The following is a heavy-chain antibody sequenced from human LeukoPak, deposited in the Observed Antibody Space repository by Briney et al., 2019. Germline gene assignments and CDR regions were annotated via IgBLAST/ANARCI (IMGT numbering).Heavy chain of an antibody. D-gene: IGHD6-13*01. V-gene: IGHV3-11*01. CDR2: ISSSGSTI. CDR3: ARTIRIAAAGTSWFDP. CDR1: GFTFSDYY. J-gene: IGHJ5*02. Sequence: GGSLRLSCAASGFTFSDYYMSWIRQAPGKGLVWVSYISSSGSTIYYADSVKGRFTISRDNAKNSLYLQMNSLRAEDTAVYYCARTIRIAAAGTSWFDPWGQGTLVTVSS.